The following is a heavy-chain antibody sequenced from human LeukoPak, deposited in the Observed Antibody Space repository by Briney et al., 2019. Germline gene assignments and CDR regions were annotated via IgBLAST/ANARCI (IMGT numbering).Heavy chain of an antibody. CDR1: GFTFSSYA. CDR2: ISGSGGST. V-gene: IGHV3-23*01. D-gene: IGHD3-3*01. CDR3: AKGGRTTIFGVVITHFDY. J-gene: IGHJ4*02. Sequence: GGSLRLSCAASGFTFSSYAMSCVRQAPGKGLEWVSAISGSGGSTYYADSVKGRFTISRDNSKNTLYLQMNSLRAEDTAVYYCAKGGRTTIFGVVITHFDYWGQGTLVTVSS.